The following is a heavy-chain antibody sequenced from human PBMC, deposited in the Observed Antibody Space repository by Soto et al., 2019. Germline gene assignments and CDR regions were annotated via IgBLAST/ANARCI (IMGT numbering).Heavy chain of an antibody. Sequence: SETLSLTCTVSGGSISSYYWSWIRQPPGKGLEWIGYIYYSGSTNYNPSLKSRVTISVDTSKNQFSLKLSSVTAADTAVYYCARHDCSGGSCYFDYWGQGTLVTVSS. CDR2: IYYSGST. CDR1: GGSISSYY. J-gene: IGHJ4*02. D-gene: IGHD2-15*01. V-gene: IGHV4-59*08. CDR3: ARHDCSGGSCYFDY.